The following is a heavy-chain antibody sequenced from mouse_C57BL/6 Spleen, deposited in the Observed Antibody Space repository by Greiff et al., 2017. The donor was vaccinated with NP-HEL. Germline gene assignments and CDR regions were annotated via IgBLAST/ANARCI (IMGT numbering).Heavy chain of an antibody. V-gene: IGHV2-6*03. J-gene: IGHJ4*01. Sequence: VKLMESGPGLVAPSQSLSITCTVSGFSLTSYGVHWVRQPPGKGLEWLVVIWSDGSTTYNSALKSRLSISKDNSKSQVFLKMNSLQTDDTAMYYCARDYGNDYAMDYWGQGTSVTVSS. CDR1: GFSLTSYG. CDR2: IWSDGST. D-gene: IGHD2-1*01. CDR3: ARDYGNDYAMDY.